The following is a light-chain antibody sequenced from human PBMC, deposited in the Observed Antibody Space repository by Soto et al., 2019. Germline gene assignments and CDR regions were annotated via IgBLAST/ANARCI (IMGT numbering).Light chain of an antibody. V-gene: IGKV4-1*01. CDR1: QSVLDSSNNKNY. J-gene: IGKJ4*01. CDR3: QQYDNLPLT. Sequence: DIVMTQSPDSLTLSLGERATINCKSSQSVLDSSNNKNYLAWYQQKPGKAPKLLIYDASNLERGVPSRFSGSGSETDFTLTISSLQPEDVATYYCQQYDNLPLTFGGGTKVEIK. CDR2: DAS.